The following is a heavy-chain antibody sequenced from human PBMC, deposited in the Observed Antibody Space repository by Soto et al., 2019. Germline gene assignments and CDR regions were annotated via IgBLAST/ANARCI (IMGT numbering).Heavy chain of an antibody. CDR3: ARRGYSDGFYMDV. CDR1: GGSSRSYG. V-gene: IGHV4-59*08. D-gene: IGHD5-12*01. Sequence: SETLSVTCTVAGGSSRSYGGTWIRQPPGKGLEWIGYIYNSGTTNYNPSLKSRVTISVDTSKNQFSLKLSSVTAADTAVYYCARRGYSDGFYMDVWGKGTTVTVSS. CDR2: IYNSGTT. J-gene: IGHJ6*03.